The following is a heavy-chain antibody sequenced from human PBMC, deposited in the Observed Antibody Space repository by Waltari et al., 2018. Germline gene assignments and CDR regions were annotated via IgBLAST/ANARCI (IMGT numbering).Heavy chain of an antibody. V-gene: IGHV4-59*08. CDR2: IYYSGST. CDR3: ARHYERGATDAFDI. CDR1: GGSISSYY. J-gene: IGHJ3*02. D-gene: IGHD3-10*01. Sequence: QVQLQESGPGLVKPSETLSLTCTVSGGSISSYYWSWIRQPPGKGLEWIGYIYYSGSTNYNPYLKRRVTRSVDTSKNQFSLKLSSVTAADTAVYYCARHYERGATDAFDIWGQGTMVTVSS.